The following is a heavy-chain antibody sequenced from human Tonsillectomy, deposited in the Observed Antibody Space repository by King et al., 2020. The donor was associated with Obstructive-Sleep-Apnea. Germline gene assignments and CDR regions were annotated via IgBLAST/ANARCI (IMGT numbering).Heavy chain of an antibody. CDR3: GKDISPGGMDV. J-gene: IGHJ6*02. V-gene: IGHV3-9*01. CDR2: IYWDGSRT. Sequence: DVQLVESGGGLVQPGRSLRLSCAASGFNSNGYAMHWVRQAPGKGLEWVSGIYWDGSRTGYADFVKGRFTISRDNAKSSLYLQMNNLKAEDTAVYYCGKDISPGGMDVWGQGTTVTVSS. D-gene: IGHD1-14*01. CDR1: GFNSNGYA.